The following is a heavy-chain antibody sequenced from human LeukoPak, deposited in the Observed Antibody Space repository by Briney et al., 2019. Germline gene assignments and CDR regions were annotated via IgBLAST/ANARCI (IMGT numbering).Heavy chain of an antibody. CDR3: ARADSSGYYWDYFDY. CDR1: GYTFTSYG. V-gene: IGHV1-18*01. CDR2: TSAYNGNT. J-gene: IGHJ4*02. Sequence: GASVKVSCKASGYTFTSYGISWVRQAPGQGLEWMGWTSAYNGNTNYAQKLQGRVTMTTDTSTSTAYMELRSLRSDDTVVYYCARADSSGYYWDYFDYWGQGTLVTVSS. D-gene: IGHD3-22*01.